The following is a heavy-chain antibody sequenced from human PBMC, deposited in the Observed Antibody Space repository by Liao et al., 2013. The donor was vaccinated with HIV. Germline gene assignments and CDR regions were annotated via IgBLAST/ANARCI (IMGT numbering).Heavy chain of an antibody. V-gene: IGHV4-59*12. CDR2: IDYSGST. Sequence: QVQLQESGPGLVKPSETLFLTCIVSGGSISNYYWNWIRQPPGKGLEWIGYIDYSGSTNYNPSLKSRVTISVDTSKNQVSLNLISVTAADTAVYYCARDARGYCGGGSCYSWFDPWGQGTLVTVSS. D-gene: IGHD2-15*01. CDR1: GGSISNYY. CDR3: ARDARGYCGGGSCYSWFDP. J-gene: IGHJ5*02.